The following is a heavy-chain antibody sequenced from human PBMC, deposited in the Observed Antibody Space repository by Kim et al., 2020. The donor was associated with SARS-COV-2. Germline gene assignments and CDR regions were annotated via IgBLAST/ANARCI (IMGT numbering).Heavy chain of an antibody. J-gene: IGHJ3*02. V-gene: IGHV1-18*01. CDR2: T. D-gene: IGHD4-17*01. Sequence: TKNAQKFQGRVTMTRDTSTSTAYMELRRLRSDDTAVYYCVRDKDYSFAMWGQGTKVTVSS. CDR3: VRDKDYSFAM.